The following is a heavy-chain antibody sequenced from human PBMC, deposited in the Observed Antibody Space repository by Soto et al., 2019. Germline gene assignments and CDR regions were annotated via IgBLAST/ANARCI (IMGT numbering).Heavy chain of an antibody. CDR1: GAPFSGYY. D-gene: IGHD3-3*01. J-gene: IGHJ4*02. CDR3: ARGREIFGAVSPFEY. Sequence: ETLSLTCAVYGAPFSGYYWTWIRQPPGKGLEWIGEINHTGSTKYNPSLKSRVTISLDTSKNQFSLSLRSVTAADTAVYYCARGREIFGAVSPFEYWGQGTQVTVSS. CDR2: INHTGST. V-gene: IGHV4-34*01.